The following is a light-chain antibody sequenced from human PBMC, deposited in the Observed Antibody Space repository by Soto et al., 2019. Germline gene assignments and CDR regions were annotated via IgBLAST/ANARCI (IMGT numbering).Light chain of an antibody. Sequence: DIQMTQSPSSLSASVGDSITITCRASQRISNLLNWYQHKPGKAPRLLIYGASTLQSGVPSRFSGSGSGTDFTLTIGSLQPEDFATYYCQQTFNPPWTFGQGTKVEIK. CDR3: QQTFNPPWT. CDR2: GAS. J-gene: IGKJ1*01. V-gene: IGKV1-39*01. CDR1: QRISNL.